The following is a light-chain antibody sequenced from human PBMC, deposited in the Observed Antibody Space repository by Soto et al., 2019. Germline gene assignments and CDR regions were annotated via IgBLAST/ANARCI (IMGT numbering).Light chain of an antibody. CDR1: ESIASF. CDR3: PQRRNWVT. J-gene: IGKJ3*01. CDR2: DAS. Sequence: EVVLSQSPATLSLSPGERAILSCRASESIASFLVWYQQKPGQAPRVLIYDASTSATGIPDRSSGSVSGTDYIDIMISVGHEEFAVYDSPQRRNWVTVGPGTKV. V-gene: IGKV3-11*01.